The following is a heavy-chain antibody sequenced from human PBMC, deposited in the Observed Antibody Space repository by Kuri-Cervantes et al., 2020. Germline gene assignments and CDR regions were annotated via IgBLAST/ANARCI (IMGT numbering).Heavy chain of an antibody. D-gene: IGHD6-19*01. Sequence: GGSLRLSCAASGFTFDDYAMHWVRQAPGKGLEWVSGISWNSGSIGYADSVKGRFTISRDNAKNSLYLQMNSLRAEDTAVYYCAKGGIAVAGIDYWGQGTLVTVSS. V-gene: IGHV3-9*01. J-gene: IGHJ4*02. CDR3: AKGGIAVAGIDY. CDR2: ISWNSGSI. CDR1: GFTFDDYA.